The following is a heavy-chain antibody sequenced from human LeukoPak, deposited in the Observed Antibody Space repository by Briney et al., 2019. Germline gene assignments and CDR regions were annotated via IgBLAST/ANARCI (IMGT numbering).Heavy chain of an antibody. CDR2: IKQDGSEK. CDR3: ARDLLIVVPAAHYFDY. Sequence: GGSLRLSCAASGFTFSSYWMSWVRQAPGKGLEWVANIKQDGSEKYYVDSVKGRFTISRDNAKNSLYLQMNSLRAEDTAVYYCARDLLIVVPAAHYFDYWGQGTLVTVSS. D-gene: IGHD2-2*01. V-gene: IGHV3-7*01. CDR1: GFTFSSYW. J-gene: IGHJ4*02.